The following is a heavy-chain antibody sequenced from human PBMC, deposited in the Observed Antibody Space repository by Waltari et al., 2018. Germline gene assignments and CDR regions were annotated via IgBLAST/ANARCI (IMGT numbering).Heavy chain of an antibody. D-gene: IGHD1-26*01. CDR3: ARDPGGRYYFDY. V-gene: IGHV3-53*01. Sequence: EVQLVESGGGLIQPGGSLRLSCAASGFTVSSTYMSWVRQAPVKGLEWVSVIYSGGNTYYADSVKGLFTISRDNSKNTLYLQMNSLRADDTAVYYCARDPGGRYYFDYWGQGSLVTVSS. CDR2: IYSGGNT. CDR1: GFTVSSTY. J-gene: IGHJ4*02.